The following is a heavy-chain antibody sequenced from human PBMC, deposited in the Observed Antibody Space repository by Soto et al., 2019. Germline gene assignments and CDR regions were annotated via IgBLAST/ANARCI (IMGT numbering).Heavy chain of an antibody. J-gene: IGHJ3*02. CDR1: GGSFGAYY. CDR2: IHYSGRT. Sequence: PSETLSLTCTVSGGSFGAYYWNWLRQAPGKGLEWIGFIHYSGRTAYNSSLKSRVTVSVDTSKNQLSLKLTSVTAADTAVYYCARTNAFDIWGPGSLVTVSS. V-gene: IGHV4-59*01. CDR3: ARTNAFDI.